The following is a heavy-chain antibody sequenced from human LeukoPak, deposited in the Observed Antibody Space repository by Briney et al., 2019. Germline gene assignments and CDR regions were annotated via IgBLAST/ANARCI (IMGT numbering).Heavy chain of an antibody. D-gene: IGHD3-10*01. CDR1: GGSINSNNYY. CDR2: IYYSGST. CDR3: ALQTMVRGVIS. J-gene: IGHJ4*02. V-gene: IGHV4-39*07. Sequence: SETLSLTCTVSGGSINSNNYYWGWIRQPPGKGLEWIGSIYYSGSTNYNPSLKSRVTISVDTSKNQFSLKLSSVTAADTAVYYCALQTMVRGVISWGQGTLVTVSS.